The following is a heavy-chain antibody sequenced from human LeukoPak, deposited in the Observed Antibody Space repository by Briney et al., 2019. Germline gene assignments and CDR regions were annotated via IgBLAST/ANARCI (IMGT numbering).Heavy chain of an antibody. CDR1: GYSFSTYA. CDR3: ARDRAYCGGDCYSAGYFDL. V-gene: IGHV1-3*01. Sequence: ASVKVSCKASGYSFSTYAMHWVRQAPGQRLEWMGWINAGNGNTKYSQKFQGRVTITRDTSASTAYMELSSLRSEDTAVYYCARDRAYCGGDCYSAGYFDLWSRGTLVTVSS. J-gene: IGHJ2*01. CDR2: INAGNGNT. D-gene: IGHD2-21*02.